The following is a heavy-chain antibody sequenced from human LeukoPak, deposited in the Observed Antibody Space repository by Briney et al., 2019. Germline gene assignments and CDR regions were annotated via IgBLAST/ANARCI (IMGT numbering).Heavy chain of an antibody. J-gene: IGHJ4*02. CDR1: GFTFSDFA. Sequence: GGSLRLSCAASGFTFSDFAMNWVRQAPGRGLEWVSAISGDADSTYYADSVKGRFTISRDNSKNTLYLQVNSLRADDTAVYYCAKKEGGFDHWGQGALVTVSS. CDR2: ISGDADST. V-gene: IGHV3-23*01. D-gene: IGHD1-26*01. CDR3: AKKEGGFDH.